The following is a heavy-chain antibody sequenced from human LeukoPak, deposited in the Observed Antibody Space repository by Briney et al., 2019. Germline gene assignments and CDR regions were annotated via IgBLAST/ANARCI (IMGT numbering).Heavy chain of an antibody. D-gene: IGHD7-27*01. J-gene: IGHJ5*02. CDR3: GKDPELGISFRFDP. Sequence: GGSLRLSCAASGFTFSSYGMHWVRQAPGKGLEWVAFIRYDGSNKYYADSVKGRFTISRDNSKNTLYLQMNSLRAEDTAVYYCGKDPELGISFRFDPWGQGTLVTVSS. CDR1: GFTFSSYG. CDR2: IRYDGSNK. V-gene: IGHV3-30*02.